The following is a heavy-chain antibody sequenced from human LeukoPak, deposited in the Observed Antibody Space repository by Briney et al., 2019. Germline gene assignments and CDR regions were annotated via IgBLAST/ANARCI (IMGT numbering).Heavy chain of an antibody. V-gene: IGHV4-61*02. D-gene: IGHD3-10*01. CDR2: IYTSGST. J-gene: IGHJ4*02. Sequence: SETLSLTCTVSGGSISSGNYYWSWIRQPAGKGLEWIGRIYTSGSTNYNPSLKSRVTISVDTSNNYFSLKLSSVTAADTAVYYCARVNPRGRAYWGQGTLVTVSS. CDR3: ARVNPRGRAY. CDR1: GGSISSGNYY.